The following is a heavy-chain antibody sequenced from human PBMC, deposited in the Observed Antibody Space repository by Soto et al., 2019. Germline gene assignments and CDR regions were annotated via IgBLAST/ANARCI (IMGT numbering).Heavy chain of an antibody. D-gene: IGHD6-13*01. Sequence: EVQLVESGGGLVKPGGSLRLSCAASGFTFSSHSMNWVRQAPGKGLEWVSSISSSSSYIYYADSVKGRFTISRDNAKNSLYLQMNSLRAEDTAVYYCAREVRKRIAAHNWFDPWGQGTLVTVSS. CDR3: AREVRKRIAAHNWFDP. J-gene: IGHJ5*02. CDR2: ISSSSSYI. CDR1: GFTFSSHS. V-gene: IGHV3-21*01.